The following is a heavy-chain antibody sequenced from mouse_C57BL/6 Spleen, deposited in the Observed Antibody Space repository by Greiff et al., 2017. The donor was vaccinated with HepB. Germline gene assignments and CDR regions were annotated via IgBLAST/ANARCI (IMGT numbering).Heavy chain of an antibody. V-gene: IGHV6-6*01. CDR1: GFTFSDSW. Sequence: DVKLVESGGGLVQPGGSMKLSCAASGFTFSDSWMDWVRQSPEKGLEWVAEIRNKANNHATYYAVSVKGRFTISRDDSKRSVYLQMNSLRAEDTGIYYCTPHGYKYYAMDDWGQGTSVTVSS. CDR2: IRNKANNHAT. J-gene: IGHJ4*01. CDR3: TPHGYKYYAMDD. D-gene: IGHD2-2*01.